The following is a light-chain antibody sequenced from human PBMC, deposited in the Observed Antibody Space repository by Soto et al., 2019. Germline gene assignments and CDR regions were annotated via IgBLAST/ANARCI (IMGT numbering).Light chain of an antibody. CDR3: QQSYSTPPENT. CDR1: QSISSY. Sequence: DIQMTQSPSSLSASVGDRVTITCRASQSISSYLNWYQQKPEQAPKLLIYAASSLQSGVPSRFSGSGSGTDFTLTISSLQPEAVATYYCQQSYSTPPENTFGQGTKLEIK. J-gene: IGKJ2*01. CDR2: AAS. V-gene: IGKV1-39*01.